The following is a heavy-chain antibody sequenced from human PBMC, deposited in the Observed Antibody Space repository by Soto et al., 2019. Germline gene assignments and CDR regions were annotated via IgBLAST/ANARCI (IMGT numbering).Heavy chain of an antibody. Sequence: PGGSLRLSCAASGFTFSDYYMTWIRQAPGKGLEWVSYISSGGSSIYYADSVKGRFTISRDNAKNSLYLQMNSLRAEGTAMYYCASLAIGTIIRGAPDFWGQGXLVTVSS. D-gene: IGHD3-10*01. CDR2: ISSGGSSI. J-gene: IGHJ4*02. CDR1: GFTFSDYY. CDR3: ASLAIGTIIRGAPDF. V-gene: IGHV3-11*01.